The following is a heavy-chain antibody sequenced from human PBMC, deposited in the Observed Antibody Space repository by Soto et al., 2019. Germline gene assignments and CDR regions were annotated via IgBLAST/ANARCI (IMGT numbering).Heavy chain of an antibody. D-gene: IGHD6-19*01. CDR3: ARRSSGWYFDY. CDR2: ISGSGGST. CDR1: GFTFSSYA. V-gene: IGHV3-23*01. Sequence: EVQLLESGGGLVQPGGSLRLSCAASGFTFSSYAMTWVRQAPGKGLEWVSVISGSGGSTYYADSVKGRFTISRDNSKSTLYLQMNSLRAEEKAVYYCARRSSGWYFDYWGQGTLVNVSS. J-gene: IGHJ4*02.